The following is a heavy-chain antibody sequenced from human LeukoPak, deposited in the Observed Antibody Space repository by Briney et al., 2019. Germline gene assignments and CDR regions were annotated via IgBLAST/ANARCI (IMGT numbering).Heavy chain of an antibody. Sequence: GASVKVSCKASGYTFTGYYMHWVRQAPGQGLEWMGRINPNSGGTKYSQKFQGRVTITRDTSASTAYMELSSLSSEDTAVYYCAIDGLGGWGQGTLVTVSS. D-gene: IGHD3/OR15-3a*01. J-gene: IGHJ4*02. CDR1: GYTFTGYY. CDR3: AIDGLGG. V-gene: IGHV1-2*06. CDR2: INPNSGGT.